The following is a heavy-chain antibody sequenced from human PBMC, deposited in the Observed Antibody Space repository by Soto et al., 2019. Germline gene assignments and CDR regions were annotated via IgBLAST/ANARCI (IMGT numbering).Heavy chain of an antibody. CDR1: GFTFRNSG. V-gene: IGHV3-33*01. D-gene: IGHD4-4*01. Sequence: QVNLVQAGGGLAQPGRSLRLSCEASGFTFRNSGMEWIRQAQGKVLEWVARIWYDGSSPYYADSVKGRFTISRDNSKNALYMEMNSVRVEDTAVYYCARDMDSNYDGMDVWGQGTTVIVSS. CDR3: ARDMDSNYDGMDV. CDR2: IWYDGSSP. J-gene: IGHJ6*02.